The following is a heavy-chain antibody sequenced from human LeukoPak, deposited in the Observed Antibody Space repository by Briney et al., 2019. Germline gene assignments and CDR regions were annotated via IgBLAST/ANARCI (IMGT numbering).Heavy chain of an antibody. Sequence: GGSLRLSCAASGFTFSSHAMVWVRQAPGKGLEWVSFISYDGSNKVHADSVMGRFTISRDNSKNAVDLQMNSLRVEDTAVYYCAKKYSTGLDPWGQGTLVTVSS. CDR2: ISYDGSNK. J-gene: IGHJ5*02. V-gene: IGHV3-30-3*02. D-gene: IGHD1-26*01. CDR3: AKKYSTGLDP. CDR1: GFTFSSHA.